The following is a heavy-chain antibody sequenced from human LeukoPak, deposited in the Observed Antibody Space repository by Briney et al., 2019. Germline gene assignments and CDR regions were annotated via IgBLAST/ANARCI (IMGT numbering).Heavy chain of an antibody. J-gene: IGHJ5*02. CDR1: GFTFSSYA. Sequence: GGSLRLSCAASGFTFSSYAMSWVRQAPGKGLEWVSAINGSGGSTYYADSVKGRFTISRDNSKNTLYLQMNSLRAEDTAVYYCAKAMDGSGSYYKGDRSWGQGTLVTVSS. V-gene: IGHV3-23*01. CDR3: AKAMDGSGSYYKGDRS. D-gene: IGHD3-10*01. CDR2: INGSGGST.